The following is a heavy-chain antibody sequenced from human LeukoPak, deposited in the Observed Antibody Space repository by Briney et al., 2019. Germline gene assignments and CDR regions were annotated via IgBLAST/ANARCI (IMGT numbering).Heavy chain of an antibody. D-gene: IGHD3-22*01. CDR1: GFTFNSYA. V-gene: IGHV3-23*01. CDR3: GIRDTSDYYVF. CDR2: INGDGDDT. Sequence: PGGSLRLSCAASGFTFNSYAMSWVRQAPGKGLEWVSSINGDGDDTSYADSVKGRFTISRDNSKNALYLQMNGLRADDTAVYYCGIRDTSDYYVFWGQGTLVTVSS. J-gene: IGHJ4*02.